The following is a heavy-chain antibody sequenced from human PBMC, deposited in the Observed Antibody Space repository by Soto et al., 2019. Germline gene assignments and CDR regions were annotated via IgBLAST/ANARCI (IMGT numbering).Heavy chain of an antibody. Sequence: SETLSLTCTVSGGSISSRGYSWGWILHPPWKGLEWIGSFHYSGSTYYNPSLKSRVTISVDTSKNQLSLRVTSVTAADTAVYYCARGFGRSHSESWGKGTIVNVSP. D-gene: IGHD3-16*01. CDR3: ARGFGRSHSES. CDR2: FHYSGST. V-gene: IGHV4-39*01. J-gene: IGHJ4*02. CDR1: GGSISSRGYS.